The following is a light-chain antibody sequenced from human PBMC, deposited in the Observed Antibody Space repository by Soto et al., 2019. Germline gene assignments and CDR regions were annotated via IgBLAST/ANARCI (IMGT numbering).Light chain of an antibody. CDR1: QSVRGL. CDR3: QQRHMWPIT. CDR2: DAY. Sequence: EVVLTQSPVTLSLSPGERATLSCRASQSVRGLLAWYQQKPGQAPRLLIYDAYNRATGIPPRFSGSGSGTDFTLTISSLEPEDSAVYYCQQRHMWPITFGQGTRLEMK. J-gene: IGKJ5*01. V-gene: IGKV3-11*01.